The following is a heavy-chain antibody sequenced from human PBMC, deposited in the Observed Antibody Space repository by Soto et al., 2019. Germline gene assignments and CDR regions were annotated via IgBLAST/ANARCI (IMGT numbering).Heavy chain of an antibody. CDR1: VFTVSSNY. CDR3: ARDRRSFGGVIVSFDY. J-gene: IGHJ4*02. Sequence: GGSLRLSCAASVFTVSSNYMSWVRQAPGKGLEWVSVIYSGGATYYADSVKGRFTISRDNSKNTLYLQMNTLRAEDSAVYYCARDRRSFGGVIVSFDYWGQGTLVTVSS. D-gene: IGHD3-16*02. CDR2: IYSGGAT. V-gene: IGHV3-66*01.